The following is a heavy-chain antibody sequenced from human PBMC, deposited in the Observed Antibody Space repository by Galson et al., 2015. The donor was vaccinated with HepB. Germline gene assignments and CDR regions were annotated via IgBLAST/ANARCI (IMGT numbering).Heavy chain of an antibody. Sequence: SLRLSCAASGPMLSWHAMSWVRQAPGKGLEWVSAISGGGESTYYVDSVKGRFAISRDNSKNTLYLQINSLRAEDTAVYYCANTPDYDYDNPDSVGFKYWGQGTLVTVSS. D-gene: IGHD3-22*01. V-gene: IGHV3-23*01. CDR2: ISGGGEST. J-gene: IGHJ4*02. CDR1: GPMLSWHA. CDR3: ANTPDYDYDNPDSVGFKY.